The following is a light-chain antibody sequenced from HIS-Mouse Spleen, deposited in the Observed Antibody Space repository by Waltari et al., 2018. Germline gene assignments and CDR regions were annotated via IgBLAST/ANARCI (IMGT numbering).Light chain of an antibody. CDR2: EDS. V-gene: IGLV3-10*01. CDR3: YSTDSSGNHRV. CDR1: ALPKKY. Sequence: SYELTQPPSVSVSPGQTARITCSGDALPKKYAYWYQQKSGQAPVLVLYEDSNRPSGIPEGFYGSSSGTMATLTISGAQVEDEADYYCYSTDSSGNHRVFGGGTKLTVL. J-gene: IGLJ2*01.